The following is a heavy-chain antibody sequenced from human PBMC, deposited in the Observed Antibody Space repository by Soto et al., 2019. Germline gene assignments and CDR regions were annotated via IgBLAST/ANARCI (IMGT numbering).Heavy chain of an antibody. CDR1: GFTFRTYA. V-gene: IGHV3-23*01. CDR2: ISGGTGRT. J-gene: IGHJ6*02. CDR3: AKNRGSGSPYYYNMEV. Sequence: GSLRLSLAARGFTFRTYAMSLVRQAPGKGLEWVSVISGGTGRTYDADSVKGRFTISSDNSKNTLSLQMKSLRGEDTAVYFCAKNRGSGSPYYYNMEVWGQGTMVTVSS. D-gene: IGHD3-10*01.